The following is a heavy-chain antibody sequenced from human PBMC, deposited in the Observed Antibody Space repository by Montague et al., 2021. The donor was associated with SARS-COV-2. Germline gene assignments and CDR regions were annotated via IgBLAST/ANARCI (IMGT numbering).Heavy chain of an antibody. J-gene: IGHJ4*02. CDR3: ARAEKIVREVITSFDY. CDR2: IYYSGGT. CDR1: GYSISSGGYY. Sequence: TLSLTCTVSGYSISSGGYYWCCIRPPPGNLLGFIGYIYYSGGTXYXXXXKXRVTISVDTSKNQFSLKLSSVTAADTAVYYCARAEKIVREVITSFDYWGQGTLVTVSS. D-gene: IGHD3-3*01. V-gene: IGHV4-31*03.